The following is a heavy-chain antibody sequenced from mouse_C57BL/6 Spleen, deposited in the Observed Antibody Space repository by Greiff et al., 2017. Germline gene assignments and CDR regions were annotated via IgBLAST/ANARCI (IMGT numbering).Heavy chain of an antibody. CDR2: INPSTGGT. J-gene: IGHJ2*01. D-gene: IGHD2-4*01. CDR1: GYSFTGYY. CDR3: ARSRLRLNYFDY. Sequence: EVQLQQSGPELVKPGASVKISCKASGYSFTGYYMNWVKQSPEKSLEWIGEINPSTGGTTYNQKFKAKATLTVDKSSSTAYMQLKSLTSEDSAVYYCARSRLRLNYFDYWGQGTTLTVSS. V-gene: IGHV1-42*01.